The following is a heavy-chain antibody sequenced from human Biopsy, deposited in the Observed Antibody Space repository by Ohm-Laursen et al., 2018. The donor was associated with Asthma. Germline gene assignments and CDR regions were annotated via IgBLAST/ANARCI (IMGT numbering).Heavy chain of an antibody. CDR3: ARTFHFWSPYHAEHYQL. CDR2: IKHDGTEK. Sequence: LSLTCTVSGGSISSYYWSWIRQPPGKGLEWVANIKHDGTEKNHVDSLKGRFTISRDNAKNSLYLQMNSLRAEDTAVYYCARTFHFWSPYHAEHYQLWGQGTLVTVPS. V-gene: IGHV3-7*01. CDR1: GGSISSYY. D-gene: IGHD3-3*02. J-gene: IGHJ1*01.